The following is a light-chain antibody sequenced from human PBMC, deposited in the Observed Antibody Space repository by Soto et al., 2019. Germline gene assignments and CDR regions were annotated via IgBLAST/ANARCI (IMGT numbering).Light chain of an antibody. CDR3: QQYNSYPYT. V-gene: IGKV1-5*01. CDR2: DAS. J-gene: IGKJ5*01. Sequence: DIHMTQSPSTLSASVVDIVTITCRASQSISSWLAWYQQKPGKAPKLLIYDASSLESGVPSRFSGSGYGTEFTLTISSLQPDDFATYYCQQYNSYPYTFGQGTRLEIK. CDR1: QSISSW.